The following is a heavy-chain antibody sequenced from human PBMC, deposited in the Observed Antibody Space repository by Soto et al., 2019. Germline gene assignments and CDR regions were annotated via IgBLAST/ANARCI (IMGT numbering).Heavy chain of an antibody. D-gene: IGHD3-9*01. J-gene: IGHJ6*02. V-gene: IGHV3-23*01. CDR3: AKDSPLDEVVVRYFDWLPHSRDYSYYGMDV. Sequence: PGGSLRLSCAASGSTFSSYAMSWVRQAPGKGLEWVSAISGSGGSTYYADSVKGRFTISRDNSKNTLYLQMNSLRAEDTAVYYCAKDSPLDEVVVRYFDWLPHSRDYSYYGMDVWGQGPTVTVSS. CDR1: GSTFSSYA. CDR2: ISGSGGST.